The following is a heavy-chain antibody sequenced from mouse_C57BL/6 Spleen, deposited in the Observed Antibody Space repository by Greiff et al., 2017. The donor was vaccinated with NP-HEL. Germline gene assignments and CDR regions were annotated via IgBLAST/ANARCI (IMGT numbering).Heavy chain of an antibody. D-gene: IGHD1-1*01. CDR3: ARAYYYGSSTY. Sequence: VQLQQPGAELVKPGASVKLSCKASGYTFTSYWMHWVKQRPGQGLEWIGMIHPNSGSTNYNEKFKSKATLTVDKSSSTAYMQLSSLTSEDSAVYYCARAYYYGSSTYWGQGTLVTVSA. CDR2: IHPNSGST. J-gene: IGHJ3*01. CDR1: GYTFTSYW. V-gene: IGHV1-64*01.